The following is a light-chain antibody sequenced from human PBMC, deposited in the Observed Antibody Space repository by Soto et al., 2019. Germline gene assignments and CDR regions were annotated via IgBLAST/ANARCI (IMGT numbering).Light chain of an antibody. CDR3: QKYNSAPWT. CDR2: VAS. V-gene: IGKV1-27*01. Sequence: DIQMTQSPSSLSASVGDRVTITCRASQGISNYLAWYQQQPGKVPKLLIYVASTFQSGFPSRFSGSGSGTDFTLTISRLQPEDVATYYCQKYNSAPWTFVQGTKVEIK. J-gene: IGKJ1*01. CDR1: QGISNY.